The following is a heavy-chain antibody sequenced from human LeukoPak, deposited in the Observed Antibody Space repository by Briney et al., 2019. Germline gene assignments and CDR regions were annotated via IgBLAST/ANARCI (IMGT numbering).Heavy chain of an antibody. V-gene: IGHV3-33*06. CDR3: AKDAERGFDFSNSLQS. Sequence: GGSLRLSCTTSGFTFSHYAMHWVRQAPGKGLEWVAVIWNDGSDKYYGDSVKGRFAISRDNSKKTVYLQLSSLRVEDTAVYYCAKDAERGFDFSNSLQSWGQGTLVTVSS. J-gene: IGHJ4*02. CDR2: IWNDGSDK. D-gene: IGHD4-11*01. CDR1: GFTFSHYA.